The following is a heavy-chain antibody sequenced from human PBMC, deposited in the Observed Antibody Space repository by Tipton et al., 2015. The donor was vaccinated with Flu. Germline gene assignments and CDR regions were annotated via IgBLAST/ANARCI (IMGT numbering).Heavy chain of an antibody. CDR3: ATTTYYYGSGSHDY. D-gene: IGHD3-10*01. CDR2: VYHGGTT. V-gene: IGHV4-39*07. CDR1: GGSISSSTDY. Sequence: TLSLTCTVSGGSISSSTDYWGWIRQPPEKGLEWIGCVYHGGTTYYNPSLKSRVAISLDTFKNQFSLKLTSVTAADTAVYYCATTTYYYGSGSHDYWGQGTLVTVSS. J-gene: IGHJ4*02.